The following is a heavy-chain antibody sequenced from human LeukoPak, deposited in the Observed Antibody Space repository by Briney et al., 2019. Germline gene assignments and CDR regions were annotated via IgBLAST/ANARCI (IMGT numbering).Heavy chain of an antibody. J-gene: IGHJ4*02. V-gene: IGHV3-30*01. CDR1: GFTFCAHA. Sequence: GGSLRLSCAASGFTFCAHAMHWVRQAPGKGLEWVAVISHDGRNKYNAASVEGRFPISRDKSKSTLYLQMNSLRIEDRAVYYCARAADSSGWYYFDSWGQGTLAIVSS. CDR3: ARAADSSGWYYFDS. CDR2: ISHDGRNK. D-gene: IGHD6-19*01.